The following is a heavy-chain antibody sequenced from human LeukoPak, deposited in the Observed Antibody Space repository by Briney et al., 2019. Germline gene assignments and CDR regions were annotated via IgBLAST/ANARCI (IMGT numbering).Heavy chain of an antibody. CDR1: RFTFSSYG. Sequence: GGSLRLSCAASRFTFSSYGMHWVRQAPGKGLEWVAYIQYDGSSQQYADSVKGRFTISRDNAKNSLYLQMNSLRAEDTAVYYCAREFGVAAFWGQGTLVTVSS. CDR3: AREFGVAAF. D-gene: IGHD3-3*01. V-gene: IGHV3-30*02. J-gene: IGHJ4*02. CDR2: IQYDGSSQ.